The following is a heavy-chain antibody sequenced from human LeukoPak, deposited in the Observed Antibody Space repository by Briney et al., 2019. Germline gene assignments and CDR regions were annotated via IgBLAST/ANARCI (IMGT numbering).Heavy chain of an antibody. D-gene: IGHD2-21*01. V-gene: IGHV4-39*01. CDR2: IYYSGST. CDR3: ARVWFLGDWFDP. J-gene: IGHJ5*02. Sequence: SETLSLTCTVSGGSISSSSYYWGWIRQPPGKGLEWIGSIYYSGSTYYNPSLKSRVTISVDTSKNQFSLKLSSVTAADTAVYYCARVWFLGDWFDPWGQGTLVTVSS. CDR1: GGSISSSSYY.